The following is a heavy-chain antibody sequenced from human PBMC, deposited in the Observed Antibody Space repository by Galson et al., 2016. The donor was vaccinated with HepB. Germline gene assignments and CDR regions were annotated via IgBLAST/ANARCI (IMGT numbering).Heavy chain of an antibody. CDR3: AIDRVGVGSLEN. J-gene: IGHJ4*02. CDR2: FDPEEAET. CDR1: GGSFGNLS. V-gene: IGHV1-24*01. D-gene: IGHD1-26*01. Sequence: SVKVSCKASGGSFGNLSMHWVRQTPRKGLEWMGGFDPEEAETIYAQKFQGRVSMTEDTSTDTAYMELSGLRSEDTAVYYCAIDRVGVGSLENWGQGTLVTVSS.